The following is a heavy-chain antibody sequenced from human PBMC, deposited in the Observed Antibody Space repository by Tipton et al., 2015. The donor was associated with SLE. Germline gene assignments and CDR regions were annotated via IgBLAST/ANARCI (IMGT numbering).Heavy chain of an antibody. CDR3: ARGEITIFTGYYYGMDV. V-gene: IGHV4-34*01. CDR1: GGSFSGYY. Sequence: TLSLTCAVYGGSFSGYYWSWIRQPPGKGLEWIGEINHSGTTNYNPSLKSRVTISVDTSKNQFSLKLNSMTAADTAVYYCARGEITIFTGYYYGMDVWGQGTAVTVSS. J-gene: IGHJ6*02. CDR2: INHSGTT. D-gene: IGHD3-9*01.